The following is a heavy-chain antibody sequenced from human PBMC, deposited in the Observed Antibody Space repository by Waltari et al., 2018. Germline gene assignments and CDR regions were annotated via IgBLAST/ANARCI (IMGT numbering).Heavy chain of an antibody. V-gene: IGHV1-2*06. J-gene: IGHJ4*02. Sequence: QVQLVQSGAEVKKPGASVKVSCKASGYTFTGYYMHWVRQAPGQGLEWMGRINPNRGGTNYAQKFQGRVTMTRDTSISTAYMELSRLRSDDTAVYDCARESSGRFDYWGQGTLVTVSS. CDR3: ARESSGRFDY. CDR1: GYTFTGYY. D-gene: IGHD3-22*01. CDR2: INPNRGGT.